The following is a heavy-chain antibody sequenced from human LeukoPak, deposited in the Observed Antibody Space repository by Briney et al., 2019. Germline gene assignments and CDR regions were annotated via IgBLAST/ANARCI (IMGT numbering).Heavy chain of an antibody. Sequence: SETLSLTCTVSGGSISSSSYYWGWIRQPPGKGLEWIGSIYYSGSTYYNPSLKSRVTISVDTSKNQFSLKLSSVTAADTAVYYCARYYYDSSGYYYLDYWGRGTLVTVSS. CDR2: IYYSGST. CDR3: ARYYYDSSGYYYLDY. J-gene: IGHJ4*02. V-gene: IGHV4-39*01. CDR1: GGSISSSSYY. D-gene: IGHD3-22*01.